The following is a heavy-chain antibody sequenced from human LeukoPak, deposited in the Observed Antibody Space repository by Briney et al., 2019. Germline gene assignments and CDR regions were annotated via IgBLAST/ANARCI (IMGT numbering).Heavy chain of an antibody. CDR2: ITPGGPVT. CDR3: ARDMTGYCTSSSCFGGLCDY. V-gene: IGHV1-46*01. Sequence: ASVKVSCKASGYTFTNYKMHWVRQAPGQGLEWMGIITPGGPVTSYAQNFQGRVTMTWDTSTSTVYMELSSLRAEDTAVYFCARDMTGYCTSSSCFGGLCDYWGQGTLVTVSS. J-gene: IGHJ4*02. D-gene: IGHD2-2*01. CDR1: GYTFTNYK.